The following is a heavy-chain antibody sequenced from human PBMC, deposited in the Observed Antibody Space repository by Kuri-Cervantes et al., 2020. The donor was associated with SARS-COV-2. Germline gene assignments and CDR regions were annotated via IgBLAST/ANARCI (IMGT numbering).Heavy chain of an antibody. V-gene: IGHV4-59*01. CDR1: GGFFSGYY. J-gene: IGHJ6*02. D-gene: IGHD1-26*01. CDR3: ARHTYIQASYYYYGMDV. CDR2: IYYSGGT. Sequence: GSLRLSCAVYGGFFSGYYWSWIRQPPGKGLEWIGYIYYSGGTNYNPSLKSRVTISVDTSKSQSSLKLSSVTAADTAVYYCARHTYIQASYYYYGMDVRGQGTTVTVSS.